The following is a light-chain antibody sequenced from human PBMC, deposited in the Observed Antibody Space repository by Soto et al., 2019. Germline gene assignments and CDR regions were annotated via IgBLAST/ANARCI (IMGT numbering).Light chain of an antibody. V-gene: IGKV3-11*01. CDR3: QQRSNWLT. J-gene: IGKJ4*01. CDR2: DAS. Sequence: EIVLTQSPATLSLSPGERATLSCRASQSVSSYLAWYQQKPGQAPRLLIYDASNRATGIPARFSGSGSGTDFTLTISRLGAEDFAVYYCQQRSNWLTFGGGTKVEIK. CDR1: QSVSSY.